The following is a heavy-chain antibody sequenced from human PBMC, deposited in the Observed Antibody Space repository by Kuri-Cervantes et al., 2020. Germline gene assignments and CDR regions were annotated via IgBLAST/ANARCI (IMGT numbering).Heavy chain of an antibody. J-gene: IGHJ1*01. D-gene: IGHD6-19*01. V-gene: IGHV1-2*04. CDR3: ARSPINSGWFWCDS. CDR1: GYTFIRYY. CDR2: INPNSGGT. Sequence: ASVKVSCKASGYTFIRYYMHWVRQAPGQGLEWMGWINPNSGGTHYAQKFQGSVTMTRDTSISTAFLDLSRLTSDDTAMYYCARSPINSGWFWCDSWGQGALVTVSS.